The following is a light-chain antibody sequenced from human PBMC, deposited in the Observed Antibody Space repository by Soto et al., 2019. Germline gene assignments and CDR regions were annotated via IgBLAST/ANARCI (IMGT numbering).Light chain of an antibody. Sequence: DIQMTQSPPTLSASVGDRVTSTCRASQSISRGLAWHQQKAGEAPKLLIYDASTLVSGVPSRFSGSGSGTEFTLTISSLQPDDFATYYCQQYNPGTFGQGTKVEIK. CDR3: QQYNPGT. CDR1: QSISRG. J-gene: IGKJ1*01. CDR2: DAS. V-gene: IGKV1-5*01.